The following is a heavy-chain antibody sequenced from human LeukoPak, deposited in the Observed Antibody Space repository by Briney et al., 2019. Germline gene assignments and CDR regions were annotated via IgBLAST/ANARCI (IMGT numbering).Heavy chain of an antibody. CDR2: IYDSGST. D-gene: IGHD1-1*01. Sequence: SETLSLTCTVSGGPISSYYWSWIRQPPGKGLEWIGYIYDSGSTNYNPSLKSRVTISVDTSKNQFSLKLSSVTAADTAVYYCARVGGTNYYYYGMDVWGQGTTVTISS. CDR3: ARVGGTNYYYYGMDV. V-gene: IGHV4-59*01. J-gene: IGHJ6*02. CDR1: GGPISSYY.